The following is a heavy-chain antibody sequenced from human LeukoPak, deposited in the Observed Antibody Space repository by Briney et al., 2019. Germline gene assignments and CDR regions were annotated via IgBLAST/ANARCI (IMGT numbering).Heavy chain of an antibody. D-gene: IGHD2-15*01. CDR3: ARHWPGLLPDAFDI. CDR1: GGSISSYY. V-gene: IGHV4-59*08. Sequence: SETLSLTCTVSGGSISSYYWSWLRQPPGKGLEWIGYIYYRGSTNYNPPLKSRVTISVDTSKNQFSLKLSSVTAADTAVYYCARHWPGLLPDAFDIWGQGTMVTVSS. CDR2: IYYRGST. J-gene: IGHJ3*02.